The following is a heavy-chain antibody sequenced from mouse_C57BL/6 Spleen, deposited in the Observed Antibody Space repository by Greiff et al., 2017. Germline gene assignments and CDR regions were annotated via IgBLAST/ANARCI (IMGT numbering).Heavy chain of an antibody. J-gene: IGHJ3*01. Sequence: QVQLQQPGAELVKPGASVKLSCKASGYTFTSYWMQWVKQRPGQGLEWIGEIDPSDSYTNYNQKFKGKATLTVDTSSSTAYMQLSSLTSEDSAVYYCARWGLGAYWGQGTLVTVSA. V-gene: IGHV1-50*01. CDR2: IDPSDSYT. D-gene: IGHD2-4*01. CDR1: GYTFTSYW. CDR3: ARWGLGAY.